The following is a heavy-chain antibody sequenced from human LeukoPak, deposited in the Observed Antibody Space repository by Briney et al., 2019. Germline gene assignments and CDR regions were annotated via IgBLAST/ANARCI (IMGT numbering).Heavy chain of an antibody. CDR2: IYYSGST. J-gene: IGHJ4*02. CDR1: SGSISSSSHY. V-gene: IGHV4-39*01. D-gene: IGHD6-19*01. CDR3: ARPGSGWYYFDY. Sequence: SETLSLTCTVSSGSISSSSHYWGWIRQPPGKGLEWIGSIYYSGSTYYNPSLKSRVTISVDTSKNQFSLKLSSVTAADTAVYYCARPGSGWYYFDYWGQGTLVTVSS.